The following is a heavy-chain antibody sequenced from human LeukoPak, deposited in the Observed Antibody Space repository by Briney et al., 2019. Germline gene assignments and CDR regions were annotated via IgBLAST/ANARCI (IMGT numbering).Heavy chain of an antibody. J-gene: IGHJ4*02. CDR3: ARAAVPAAHDY. V-gene: IGHV4-59*01. CDR1: GGSISSYY. D-gene: IGHD2-2*01. Sequence: SETLSLTCTVSGGSISSYYWSWIRQPPGKGLEWIGYIYYSGSTNYNPSLKSRVTTSVDTSKNQFSLKLSSVTAADTAVYYCARAAVPAAHDYWGQGTLVTVSS. CDR2: IYYSGST.